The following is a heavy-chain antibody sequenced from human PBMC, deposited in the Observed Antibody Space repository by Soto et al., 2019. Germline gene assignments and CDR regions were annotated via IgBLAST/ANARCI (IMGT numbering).Heavy chain of an antibody. Sequence: GESLKISCKGSGYIFTTFWIGWVRQMPGKGLEWMGIIYPGDSDTRYSPSFQGQVTISADKSISTAYLQWSSLKASDTAMYYCTRNLKNGPGTGFYYMDVWGKGTTVTVSS. CDR1: GYIFTTFW. J-gene: IGHJ6*03. CDR2: IYPGDSDT. CDR3: TRNLKNGPGTGFYYMDV. D-gene: IGHD2-8*01. V-gene: IGHV5-51*01.